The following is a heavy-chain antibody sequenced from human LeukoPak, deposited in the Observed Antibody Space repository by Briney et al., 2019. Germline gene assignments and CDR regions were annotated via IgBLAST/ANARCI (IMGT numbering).Heavy chain of an antibody. CDR2: IHHSGST. V-gene: IGHV4-30-4*01. J-gene: IGHJ4*02. CDR3: AKDNFGYGAMDC. D-gene: IGHD3-22*01. Sequence: SQTLSLTCTVSGGAVNSDNQYWSWIRQPPRKGLEWIGYIHHSGSTYYNPSLKSRLTISLDTSRNQFSLKMNSVTAADTAVYYCAKDNFGYGAMDCWGQGTLVTVSS. CDR1: GGAVNSDNQY.